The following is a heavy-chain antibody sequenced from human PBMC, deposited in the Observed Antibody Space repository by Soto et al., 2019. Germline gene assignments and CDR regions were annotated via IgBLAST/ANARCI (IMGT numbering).Heavy chain of an antibody. V-gene: IGHV4-30-2*01. CDR1: GGSISSGGYS. D-gene: IGHD6-6*01. CDR3: ARELSSSSSNWFDP. CDR2: IYHSGST. J-gene: IGHJ5*02. Sequence: QLQLQESGSGLVKPSQTLSLTCAVSGGSISSGGYSWSWIRQPPGKGLEWIGYIYHSGSTYYNQSLNSRVTISVDRSKNQFSLKLSSVTAADTAVYYCARELSSSSSNWFDPWGQGTLVTVSS.